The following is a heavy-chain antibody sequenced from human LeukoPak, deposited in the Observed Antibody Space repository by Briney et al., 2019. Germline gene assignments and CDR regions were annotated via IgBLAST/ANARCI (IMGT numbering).Heavy chain of an antibody. CDR3: ARESYGSGHCAAFGI. CDR1: GFTFSNSV. V-gene: IGHV3-30*04. CDR2: ISDDGSSE. Sequence: GGSLRLSCAASGFTFSNSVMHWVRQAPGKGLEWVAGISDDGSSEHYADSVKGRFTISRDNSDNTLYVQMNSLRVEDTAVYYCARESYGSGHCAAFGIWGQGTLVTVSS. J-gene: IGHJ3*02. D-gene: IGHD3-16*01.